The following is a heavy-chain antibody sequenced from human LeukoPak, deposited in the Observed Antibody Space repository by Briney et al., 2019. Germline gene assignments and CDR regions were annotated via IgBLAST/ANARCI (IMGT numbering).Heavy chain of an antibody. CDR3: ARFAAGGSYYYYMDV. CDR1: GFTFSSYG. Sequence: PGGSLRLSCAASGFTFSSYGMHWVRQAPGKGLEWVAFIRYDGSNKYYADSVKGRFTISRDNAKNSLYLQMNSLRADDTAVYYCARFAAGGSYYYYMDVWGKGITVTVSS. CDR2: IRYDGSNK. V-gene: IGHV3-30*02. J-gene: IGHJ6*03. D-gene: IGHD3-10*01.